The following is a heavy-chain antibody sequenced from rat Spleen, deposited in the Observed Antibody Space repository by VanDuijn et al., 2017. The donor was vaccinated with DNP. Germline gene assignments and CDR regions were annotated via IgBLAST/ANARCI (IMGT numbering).Heavy chain of an antibody. CDR1: GFTFSDYY. CDR3: ARQGAHYFDY. V-gene: IGHV5-22*01. J-gene: IGHJ2*01. Sequence: EVHLVESGGGLVQPGRSLKLSCAASGFTFSDYYMAWVRQAPKKGLEWVASISYEGSSTYYGDSVKGRFTISRDNVKSTLYLQMDSLRSDETAIYYCARQGAHYFDYWGQGVMVTVSS. CDR2: ISYEGSST.